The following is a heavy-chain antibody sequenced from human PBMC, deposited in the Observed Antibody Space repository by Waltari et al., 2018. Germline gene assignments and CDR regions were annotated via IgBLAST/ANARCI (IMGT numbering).Heavy chain of an antibody. CDR3: ATYIGASVGTAAFDV. CDR1: GLSITSNRHY. V-gene: IGHV4-39*01. J-gene: IGHJ3*01. CDR2: VSYSGTT. D-gene: IGHD5-12*01. Sequence: QLQLQESGPRLVRPSETLSLICSGSGLSITSNRHYLAWIRQSPGQGLEWIGTVSYSGTTYISPSLKSRVSVSRDTSKNQVSLILGSVTAADMAVYYCATYIGASVGTAAFDVWGQGTMVTVSS.